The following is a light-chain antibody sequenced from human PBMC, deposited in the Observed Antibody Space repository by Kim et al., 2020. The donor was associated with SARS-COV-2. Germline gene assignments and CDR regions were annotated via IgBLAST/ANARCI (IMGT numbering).Light chain of an antibody. CDR2: DVS. Sequence: GQSVNNSCTGTSSDVGGYNYVSWYQQHPGKAPKLMIYDVSKRPSGVPDRFSGSKSGNTASLTISGLQAEDEADYYCCSYAGSYTLVFGGGTQLTVL. J-gene: IGLJ2*01. V-gene: IGLV2-11*01. CDR1: SSDVGGYNY. CDR3: CSYAGSYTLV.